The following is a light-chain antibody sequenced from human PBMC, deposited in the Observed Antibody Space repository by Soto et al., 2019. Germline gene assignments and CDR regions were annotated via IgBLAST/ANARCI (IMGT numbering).Light chain of an antibody. CDR1: ASDVGGYKF. Sequence: QSALTQPASVSGSPGQSITISCTGTASDVGGYKFVSWYQQLPGKAPKLIIYEVSNRPSGDSNRFSGSKSGNTASLTISGLQAEDEADYYCSSFRGSSTVVFGTGTKLTVL. J-gene: IGLJ1*01. CDR2: EVS. V-gene: IGLV2-14*01. CDR3: SSFRGSSTVV.